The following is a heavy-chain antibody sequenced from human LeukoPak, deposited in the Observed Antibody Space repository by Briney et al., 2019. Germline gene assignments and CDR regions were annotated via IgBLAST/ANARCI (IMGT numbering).Heavy chain of an antibody. CDR3: VRGDLKDSSSWYDRLDP. D-gene: IGHD6-13*01. CDR1: GGSFSNYA. V-gene: IGHV1-69*05. Sequence: GSSVKVSCKFSGGSFSNYAISWVRQAPGQGLEWMGASIPMYDTANYAQKFQGRVTVTTDESTTTAYMELSSLTSGDTAVYFCVRGDLKDSSSWYDRLDPWGQGTLVIVSA. CDR2: SIPMYDTA. J-gene: IGHJ5*02.